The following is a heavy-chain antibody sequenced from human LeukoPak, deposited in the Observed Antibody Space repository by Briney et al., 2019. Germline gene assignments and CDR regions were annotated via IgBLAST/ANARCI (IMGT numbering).Heavy chain of an antibody. D-gene: IGHD3-10*01. J-gene: IGHJ4*02. Sequence: GGSLRLSCAASGFTFTNAWMSWVRQAPGKGLEWVGRIKSKGDGETTDYGAPVKGRIFMSRDDSKATLYLQMYGLETEDTAVYYCTTDLGLTMIRGVIVHWGQGTLVTVSS. CDR3: TTDLGLTMIRGVIVH. CDR2: IKSKGDGETT. V-gene: IGHV3-15*01. CDR1: GFTFTNAW.